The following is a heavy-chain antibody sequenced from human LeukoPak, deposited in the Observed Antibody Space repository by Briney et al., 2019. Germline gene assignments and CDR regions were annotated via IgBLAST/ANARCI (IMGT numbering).Heavy chain of an antibody. CDR3: ASSRDIVGAHYYYGMDV. D-gene: IGHD1-26*01. J-gene: IGHJ6*02. CDR1: GGSISSYY. V-gene: IGHV4-59*08. CDR2: IYYSGST. Sequence: PSETLSLTCTGSGGSISSYYWSWIRQPPVKGLQWFGYIYYSGSTNYNPSLKSRVTISVDTSKNQFSLKLSSVTAADTAVYYCASSRDIVGAHYYYGMDVWGQGTTVTVSS.